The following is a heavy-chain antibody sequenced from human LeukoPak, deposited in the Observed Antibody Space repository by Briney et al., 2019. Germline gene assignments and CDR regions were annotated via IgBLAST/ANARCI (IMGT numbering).Heavy chain of an antibody. CDR3: ARDLVTVTKGFDI. J-gene: IGHJ3*02. V-gene: IGHV4-59*11. CDR2: ISYIGST. CDR1: ADSFSSHY. Sequence: SETLSLTCAVSADSFSSHYWTWIRQPPGKGLEWIGYISYIGSTNYNPSLKSRVTISIDTSKNQFYLKLTSVTAADTAVSYCARDLVTVTKGFDIWGQGTMVSVSS. D-gene: IGHD4-17*01.